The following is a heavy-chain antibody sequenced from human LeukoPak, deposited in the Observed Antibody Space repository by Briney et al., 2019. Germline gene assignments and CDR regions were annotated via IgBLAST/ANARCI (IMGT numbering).Heavy chain of an antibody. Sequence: ASVKVSCKASGYTFTSYGISWVRQAPGQGLEWMGWISAYNGNTNYAQKLQGRVTMTTDTSTSTAYMELRSLRSDDTAVYYCARDILRYFDWLSEPHFDYWGQGTLVTVSS. D-gene: IGHD3-9*01. CDR3: ARDILRYFDWLSEPHFDY. CDR2: ISAYNGNT. V-gene: IGHV1-18*01. J-gene: IGHJ4*02. CDR1: GYTFTSYG.